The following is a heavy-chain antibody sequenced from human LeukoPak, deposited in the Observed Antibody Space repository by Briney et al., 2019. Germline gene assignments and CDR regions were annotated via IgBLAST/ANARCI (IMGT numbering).Heavy chain of an antibody. D-gene: IGHD3-10*01. J-gene: IGHJ4*02. V-gene: IGHV3-33*01. CDR3: ARGYYYGSGSYLYYFDY. CDR1: GFAFNTYA. Sequence: GGSLRLSCAASGFAFNTYAMHWVRQAPGKGLEWVTLIWHDGSHKFYIDPVRGRFTISRDNSRNTVYLQMNGLRAEDTAVYYCARGYYYGSGSYLYYFDYWGQGTLVTVSS. CDR2: IWHDGSHK.